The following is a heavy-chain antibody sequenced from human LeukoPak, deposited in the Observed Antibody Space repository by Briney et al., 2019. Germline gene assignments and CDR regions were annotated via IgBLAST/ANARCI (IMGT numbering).Heavy chain of an antibody. J-gene: IGHJ4*02. Sequence: SETLSLTCTVSGGSISSSSYYWGWILQPPGKGLEWIGSIYYSGSTYYNPSLKGRVTISVDTSKNQFSLKLNSVTAADTAVYYCARSSIAPNRYHFDYWGQGTLVTVSS. V-gene: IGHV4-39*07. D-gene: IGHD6-6*01. CDR3: ARSSIAPNRYHFDY. CDR2: IYYSGST. CDR1: GGSISSSSYY.